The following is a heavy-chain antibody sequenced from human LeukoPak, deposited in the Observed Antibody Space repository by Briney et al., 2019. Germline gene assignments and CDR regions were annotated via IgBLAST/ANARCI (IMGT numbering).Heavy chain of an antibody. V-gene: IGHV1-24*01. D-gene: IGHD2-2*01. Sequence: ASVKVSCKVSGYTLTELSMHWVRQAPGKGLEWMGGFDPEDGETIYAQKFQGRVTMTEDTSTDTAYMELSSLRSEGTAVYYCATWFSRVVPAVSLDYWGQGTLVTVSS. J-gene: IGHJ4*02. CDR2: FDPEDGET. CDR1: GYTLTELS. CDR3: ATWFSRVVPAVSLDY.